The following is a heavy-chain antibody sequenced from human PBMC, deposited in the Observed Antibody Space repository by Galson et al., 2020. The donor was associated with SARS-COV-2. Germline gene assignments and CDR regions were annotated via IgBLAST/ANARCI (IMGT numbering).Heavy chain of an antibody. J-gene: IGHJ2*01. D-gene: IGHD4-17*01. CDR2: ITNDGSGT. V-gene: IGHV3-74*01. CDR3: VSDGEWYFDL. Sequence: GASLKISCAASGFTFGSYWMHWIRQAPGEGLVWVAHITNDGSGTSSAASVKGRFTVSRDNAKNTVDLQMNSLRAADTAMYYCVSDGEWYFDLWGRGTLVRVSS. CDR1: GFTFGSYW.